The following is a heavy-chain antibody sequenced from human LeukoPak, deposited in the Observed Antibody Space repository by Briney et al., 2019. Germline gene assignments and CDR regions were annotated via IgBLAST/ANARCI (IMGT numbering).Heavy chain of an antibody. CDR1: GFTFGSYW. CDR3: ARDGAFRIYDY. V-gene: IGHV3-7*01. CDR2: IKQDGSEK. Sequence: GGSLRLSCAASGFTFGSYWMTWVRQAPSKGLEWVASIKQDGSEKYYVDSVKGRFTISRDNARNSLYLQMSSLRADDTAVYYCARDGAFRIYDYWGQGSLVTVSS. D-gene: IGHD3-3*02. J-gene: IGHJ4*02.